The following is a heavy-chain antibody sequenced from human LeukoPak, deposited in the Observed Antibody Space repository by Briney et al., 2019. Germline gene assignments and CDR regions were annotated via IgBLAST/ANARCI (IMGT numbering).Heavy chain of an antibody. J-gene: IGHJ6*02. CDR3: ARDAVDTADAV. CDR1: GFTSTTYW. CDR2: INSDRSIT. D-gene: IGHD5-18*01. V-gene: IGHV3-74*01. Sequence: GGSLRLSCAASGFTSTTYWMHWVRQAPGKGLVWVSHINSDRSITSYADSVKGRFTISRDNAKNTLYLQMNSLRAEDTAVYYCARDAVDTADAVWGQGTTVTVSS.